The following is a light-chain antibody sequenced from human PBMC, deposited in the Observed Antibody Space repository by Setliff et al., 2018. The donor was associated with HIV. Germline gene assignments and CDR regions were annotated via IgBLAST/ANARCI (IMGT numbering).Light chain of an antibody. J-gene: IGLJ1*01. CDR2: DVS. CDR1: SRDVGGYNY. Sequence: QSALTQPASVSGSPGQTITISCSGTSRDVGGYNYVSWYQQHPGKAPKLMLYDVSNRPSGVSSRFSGSKSGNTPSLTISGLQAEDEADYYCSSYTSTSTAYVFGTGTKVTVL. CDR3: SSYTSTSTAYV. V-gene: IGLV2-14*03.